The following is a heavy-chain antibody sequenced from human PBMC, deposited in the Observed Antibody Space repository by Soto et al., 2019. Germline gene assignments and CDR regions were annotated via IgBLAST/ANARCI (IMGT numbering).Heavy chain of an antibody. V-gene: IGHV4-34*01. CDR2: INHSGST. CDR3: ARGPITLYSSSWYRPPNFDY. D-gene: IGHD6-13*01. CDR1: GGSFSGYY. Sequence: SETLSLTCAVYGGSFSGYYWSWIRQPPGKGLEWIGEINHSGSTNYNPSLKSRVTISVDTSKNQFSLKLSSVTAADTAVYYCARGPITLYSSSWYRPPNFDYWGQGTLVTVSS. J-gene: IGHJ4*02.